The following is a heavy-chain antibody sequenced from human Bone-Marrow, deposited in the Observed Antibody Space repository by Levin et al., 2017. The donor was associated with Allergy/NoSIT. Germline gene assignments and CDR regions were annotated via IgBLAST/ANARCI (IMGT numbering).Heavy chain of an antibody. J-gene: IGHJ4*02. D-gene: IGHD2-21*02. CDR3: ARATLCGGDCYDN. Sequence: SETLSLTCTVSGGSISSGHYFWTWIRHHPGKGLEWIGHIDYSGSTYYNPSLKTRAAMSMATSENQFLLELTSVTAADTAVYYCARATLCGGDCYDNWGQGTLVAVSS. V-gene: IGHV4-31*03. CDR1: GGSISSGHYF. CDR2: IDYSGST.